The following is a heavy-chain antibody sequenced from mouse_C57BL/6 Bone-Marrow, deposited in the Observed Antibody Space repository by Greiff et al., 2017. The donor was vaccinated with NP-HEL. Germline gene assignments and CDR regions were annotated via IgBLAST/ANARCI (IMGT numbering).Heavy chain of an antibody. CDR3: ARSIYYDYAGDPFYAMDY. V-gene: IGHV7-3*01. CDR1: GFTFTDYY. J-gene: IGHJ4*01. D-gene: IGHD2-4*01. Sequence: EVKLMESGGGLVQPGGSLSLSCAASGFTFTDYYMNWVRQPPGKALEWLGFIRNKANGYTTEYSASVKGRFTISRANSKSILYLQMNALRAEDSATYFCARSIYYDYAGDPFYAMDYWGQGTSVTVSS. CDR2: IRNKANGYTT.